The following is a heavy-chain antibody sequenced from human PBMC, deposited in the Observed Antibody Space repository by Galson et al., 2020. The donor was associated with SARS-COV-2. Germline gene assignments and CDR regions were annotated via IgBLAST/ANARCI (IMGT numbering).Heavy chain of an antibody. V-gene: IGHV4-39*01. CDR3: ARQILTGYDSFYYFDF. D-gene: IGHD3-9*01. CDR2: ITYTERN. J-gene: IGHJ4*02. Sequence: SETLSPTCTVPGGSISSSNYSWGWVRQPPGAGLEWIGRITYTERNYYTPSLTRRFTMSVDTSRNQFSLKLSSVTAADTAVYFCARQILTGYDSFYYFDFWGQGTLVTVSS. CDR1: GGSISSSNYS.